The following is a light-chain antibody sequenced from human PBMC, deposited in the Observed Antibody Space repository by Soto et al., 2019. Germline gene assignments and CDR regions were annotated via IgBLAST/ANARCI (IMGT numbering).Light chain of an antibody. J-gene: IGLJ3*02. CDR1: SSDVGGYNY. CDR3: SSYARNSTMV. Sequence: QSALTQPASVSGSPGQSITISCTGTSSDVGGYNYVSWYQQYPGKAPKLMISEVSNRPSGVSTRFSGSKSGNTASLTSSGLPAEDEADYYCSSYARNSTMVFGGGTKVTVL. V-gene: IGLV2-14*01. CDR2: EVS.